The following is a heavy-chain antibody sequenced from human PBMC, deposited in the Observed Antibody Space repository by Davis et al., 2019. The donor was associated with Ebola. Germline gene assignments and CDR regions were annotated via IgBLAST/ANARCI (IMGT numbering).Heavy chain of an antibody. Sequence: MPSETLSLTCTVSGASVSSGAYYWSWIRQPPGKGLEWIGYIYYSGSTNYNPSLKSRVTISVDTSKNQFSLKLSSVTAADTAVYYCARHGEEYLDYWGQGTLVTVSS. D-gene: IGHD3-10*01. CDR3: ARHGEEYLDY. CDR2: IYYSGST. CDR1: GASVSSGAYY. V-gene: IGHV4-61*08. J-gene: IGHJ4*02.